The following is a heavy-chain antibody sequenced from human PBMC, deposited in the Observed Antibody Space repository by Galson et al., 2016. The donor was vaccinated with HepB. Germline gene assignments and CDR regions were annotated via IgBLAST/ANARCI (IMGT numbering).Heavy chain of an antibody. CDR3: ARGWRSGSYQHFEY. Sequence: SLRLSCAASGFTFNYFAINWVRQAPGKGLEWVSTISSSGDSTYYVDSVKGRFTISRDNSKNTLYLQMNSLRVEDTAVYYCARGWRSGSYQHFEYWGQGTLVTVSS. CDR2: ISSSGDST. J-gene: IGHJ4*02. V-gene: IGHV3-23*01. D-gene: IGHD1-26*01. CDR1: GFTFNYFA.